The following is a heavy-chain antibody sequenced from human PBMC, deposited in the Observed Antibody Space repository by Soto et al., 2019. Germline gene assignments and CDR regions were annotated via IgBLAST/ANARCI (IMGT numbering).Heavy chain of an antibody. D-gene: IGHD6-13*01. CDR1: RYSFTDYW. J-gene: IGHJ4*02. Sequence: EVQLVQSGAEVKKPGESLKISCKAFRYSFTDYWIGWVRQMPGKGLVWMGFIYPGDSDTRYIPSFQGQVTISAGESISTAYLLWSTLQASDSAIYVCASHTNSWYYFDHWGPGTGATGSS. CDR3: ASHTNSWYYFDH. CDR2: IYPGDSDT. V-gene: IGHV5-51*01.